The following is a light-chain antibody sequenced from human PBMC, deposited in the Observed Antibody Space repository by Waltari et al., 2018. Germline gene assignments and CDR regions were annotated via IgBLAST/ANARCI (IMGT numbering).Light chain of an antibody. CDR3: ALYMGSGIWV. J-gene: IGLJ3*02. CDR2: KAN. CDR1: SGSLSTTYY. Sequence: HTLAPLEPSLSVHPGGPVTPTCAFSSGSLSTTYYSSWYQQTPVQAPRTLVYKANARSSGVPDRCSGSFRGNTAALTTTGAQADDESDDYCALYMGSGIWVFGGGTRLTVL. V-gene: IGLV8-61*01.